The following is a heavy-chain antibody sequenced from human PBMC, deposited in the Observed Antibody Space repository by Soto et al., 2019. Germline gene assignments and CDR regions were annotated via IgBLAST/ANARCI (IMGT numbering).Heavy chain of an antibody. CDR3: AREMIGSVKEGDAFDI. D-gene: IGHD3-10*01. J-gene: IGHJ3*02. CDR1: GFTFSSYA. CDR2: ISYDGSNK. V-gene: IGHV3-30-3*01. Sequence: QVQLVESGGGVVQPGRSLRLSCAASGFTFSSYAMHWVRQAPGKGLEWVAVISYDGSNKYYADSVKGRFTISRDNSKNTLYLQMNSLTAEDTAVYYCAREMIGSVKEGDAFDIWGQGTMATVSS.